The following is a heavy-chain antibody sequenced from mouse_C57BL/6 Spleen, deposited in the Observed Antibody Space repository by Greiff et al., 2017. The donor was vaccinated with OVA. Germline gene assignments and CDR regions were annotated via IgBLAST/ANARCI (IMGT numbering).Heavy chain of an antibody. V-gene: IGHV5-9-1*02. CDR1: GFTFSSYA. D-gene: IGHD2-4*01. CDR3: TREGGYYDYDWFAY. CDR2: ISSGGDYI. J-gene: IGHJ3*01. Sequence: EVKVEESGEGLVKPGGSLKLSCAASGFTFSSYAMSWVRQTPEKRLEWVAYISSGGDYIYYADTVKGRFTISRDNARNTLYLQMSSLKSEDTAMYYCTREGGYYDYDWFAYWGQGTLVTVSA.